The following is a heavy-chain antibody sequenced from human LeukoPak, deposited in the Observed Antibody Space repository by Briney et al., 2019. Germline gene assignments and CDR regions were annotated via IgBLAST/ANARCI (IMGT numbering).Heavy chain of an antibody. Sequence: GGSLRLSCAASGFTFSSYEMNWVRQAPGKGLEWVSYISSSGSAIYYADSVKGRFTISRDNAKNSLYLQMNSLRAEDTAVYYCARDEGGRIRGYFDYWGQGTLVTVSS. CDR1: GFTFSSYE. D-gene: IGHD2/OR15-2a*01. CDR3: ARDEGGRIRGYFDY. CDR2: ISSSGSAI. V-gene: IGHV3-48*03. J-gene: IGHJ4*02.